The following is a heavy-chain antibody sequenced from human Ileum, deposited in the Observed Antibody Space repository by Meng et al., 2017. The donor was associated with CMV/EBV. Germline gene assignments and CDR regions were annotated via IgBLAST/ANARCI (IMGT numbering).Heavy chain of an antibody. CDR1: GFTFSSHG. CDR2: IRFDGSNK. V-gene: IGHV3-30*02. CDR3: AKDALYDFWSGYYYFYGLDV. J-gene: IGHJ6*02. Sequence: GGSLRLFCAASGFTFSSHGIHWVRQAPGKGLEWVAFIRFDGSNKYYTDSVKGRFTISRDNSKNTLYLQMNSLRAEDTAMYYCAKDALYDFWSGYYYFYGLDVWGQGTTVTVSS. D-gene: IGHD3-3*01.